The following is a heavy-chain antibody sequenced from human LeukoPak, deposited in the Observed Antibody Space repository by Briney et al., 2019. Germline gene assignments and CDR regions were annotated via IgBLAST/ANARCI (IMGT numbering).Heavy chain of an antibody. CDR2: ISDSGGAT. V-gene: IGHV3-23*01. CDR3: AKEASGYGYYFDY. CDR1: GITFSSFA. Sequence: GGSLRLSCVVSGITFSSFAMSWVRQTPGKGPEWVSVISDSGGATFYADSVKGRFTISRDNSKNTLYLQMNSLRAEDTAVYYCAKEASGYGYYFDYWGQGTLVTVSS. D-gene: IGHD3-10*01. J-gene: IGHJ4*02.